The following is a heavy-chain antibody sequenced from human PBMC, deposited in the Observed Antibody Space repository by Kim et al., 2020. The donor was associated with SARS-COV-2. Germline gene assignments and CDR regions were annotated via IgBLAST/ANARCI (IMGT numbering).Heavy chain of an antibody. CDR2: ISSSSSYT. Sequence: GGSLRLSCAASGFTFSDYYMSWIRQAPGKGLEWVSYISSSSSYTNYADSVKGRFTISRDNAKNSLYLQMNSLRAEDTAVYYCARSYNRQLVSDPYYYYGMDVWGQGTTVTVSS. CDR3: ARSYNRQLVSDPYYYYGMDV. CDR1: GFTFSDYY. J-gene: IGHJ6*02. D-gene: IGHD6-6*01. V-gene: IGHV3-11*03.